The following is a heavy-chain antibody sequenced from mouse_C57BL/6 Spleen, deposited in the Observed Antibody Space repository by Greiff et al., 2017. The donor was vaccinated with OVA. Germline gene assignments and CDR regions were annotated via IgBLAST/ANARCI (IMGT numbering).Heavy chain of an antibody. Sequence: EVQLVESGAELVRPGASVKLSCTASGFNIKDDYMHWVKQRPEQGLEWIGWIDPENGDTEYASKFQGKATITADTSSNTAYLQLSSLTSEDTAVYYCTTVITTVVAPFAYWGQGTLVTVSA. D-gene: IGHD1-1*01. CDR2: IDPENGDT. V-gene: IGHV14-4*01. CDR1: GFNIKDDY. CDR3: TTVITTVVAPFAY. J-gene: IGHJ3*01.